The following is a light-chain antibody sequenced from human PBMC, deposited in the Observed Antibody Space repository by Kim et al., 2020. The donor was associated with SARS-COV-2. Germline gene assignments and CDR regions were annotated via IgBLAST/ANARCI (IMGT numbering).Light chain of an antibody. Sequence: EIVLTQSPGTLSLSPGERATLCCRASQSVKRSYLAWYQQKPGQAPRLLIYSASSRATGIPDRFSGSGSGTDFTLTISRLEPEDFAVYYCQQYGSSSWTFGQGTKVDIK. CDR2: SAS. V-gene: IGKV3-20*01. CDR3: QQYGSSSWT. J-gene: IGKJ1*01. CDR1: QSVKRSY.